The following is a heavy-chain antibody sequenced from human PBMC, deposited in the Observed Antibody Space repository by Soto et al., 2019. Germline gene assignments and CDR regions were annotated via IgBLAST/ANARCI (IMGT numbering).Heavy chain of an antibody. CDR2: INPDTGYS. D-gene: IGHD4-17*01. CDR1: GYTFTTFH. Sequence: QVHLVQSGAEVRKPGASVKVSCKASGYTFTTFHLHGVRLAPGQGLECMGWINPDTGYSDYGQKFQGRVTLTRDTAMTTAYMELSSLTSDDTAIYFCARVRYGDFSFQSWGQGTPVSVSS. V-gene: IGHV1-2*02. CDR3: ARVRYGDFSFQS. J-gene: IGHJ5*02.